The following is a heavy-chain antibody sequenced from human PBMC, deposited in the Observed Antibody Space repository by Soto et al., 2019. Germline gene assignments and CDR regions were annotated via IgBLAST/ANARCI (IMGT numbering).Heavy chain of an antibody. D-gene: IGHD3-22*01. CDR1: GYSFTSYR. CDR2: IDPSDSYT. V-gene: IGHV5-10-1*01. Sequence: PGESLKISCKGSGYSFTSYRISWVRQMPGKGLEWMGRIDPSDSYTNYSPSFQGHVTISADKSISTAYLQWSSLKASDTAMYYCARMDYDSSGYYQNWFDPWGQGTLVTVSS. J-gene: IGHJ5*02. CDR3: ARMDYDSSGYYQNWFDP.